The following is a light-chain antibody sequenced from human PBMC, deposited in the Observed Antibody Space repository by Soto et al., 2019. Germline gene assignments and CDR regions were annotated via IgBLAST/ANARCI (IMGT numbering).Light chain of an antibody. J-gene: IGLJ3*02. Sequence: QSVLTQPPSASGTPGQRVTISCSGSSSNIGNNYVYWYQRLPGTAPKVLIYRNNQRPSGVPDRFSGSKSGTSASLAISGLRSEDEADYYCAAWDDSLTGLVFGGGTKLTVL. V-gene: IGLV1-47*01. CDR3: AAWDDSLTGLV. CDR2: RNN. CDR1: SSNIGNNY.